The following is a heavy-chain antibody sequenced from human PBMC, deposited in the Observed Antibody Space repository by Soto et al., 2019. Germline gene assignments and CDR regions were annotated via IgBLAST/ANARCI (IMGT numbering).Heavy chain of an antibody. Sequence: GASVKVSCKASGYTFTSYDINWVRQATGQGLEWMGWMNPNSGNTGYAQKFQGRVTMTRNTSISTAYIELSSLRSEDTAVYYCARGENTYYDIFTVNENDYWGQGTLVTVSS. CDR1: GYTFTSYD. CDR3: ARGENTYYDIFTVNENDY. J-gene: IGHJ4*02. D-gene: IGHD3-9*01. CDR2: MNPNSGNT. V-gene: IGHV1-8*01.